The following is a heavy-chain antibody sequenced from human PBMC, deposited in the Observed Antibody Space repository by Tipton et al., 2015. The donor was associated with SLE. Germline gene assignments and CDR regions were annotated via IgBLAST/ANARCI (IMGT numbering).Heavy chain of an antibody. CDR1: GGSINGYY. CDR2: IYHRWST. CDR3: ARVWDYDDAVDI. D-gene: IGHD4-17*01. V-gene: IGHV4-59*01. Sequence: TLSLTCTVSGGSINGYYWNWFRQPPGRELEWIGYIYHRWSTNYNTSLKSRVTMSVDTSKNQFSLKLSSLTTADTAVYYCARVWDYDDAVDIWGQGTMVTVTS. J-gene: IGHJ3*02.